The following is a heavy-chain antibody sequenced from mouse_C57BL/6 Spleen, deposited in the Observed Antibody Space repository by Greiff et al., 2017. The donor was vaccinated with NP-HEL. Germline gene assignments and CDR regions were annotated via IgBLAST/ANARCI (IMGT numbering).Heavy chain of an antibody. CDR1: GFTFSSYA. CDR3: ARDYSNYGGYFDY. J-gene: IGHJ2*01. CDR2: ISDGGSYT. V-gene: IGHV5-4*01. Sequence: EVKLMESGGGLVKPGGSLKLSCAASGFTFSSYAMSWVRQTPEKRLEWVATISDGGSYTYYPDNVKGRFTISRDNAKNNLYLQMSHLKSEDTAMYYCARDYSNYGGYFDYWGQGTTLTVSS. D-gene: IGHD2-5*01.